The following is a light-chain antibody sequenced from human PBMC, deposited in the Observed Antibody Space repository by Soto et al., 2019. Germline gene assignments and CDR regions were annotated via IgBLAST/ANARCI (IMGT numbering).Light chain of an antibody. V-gene: IGKV1-5*01. CDR1: QSVSRR. J-gene: IGKJ2*03. Sequence: DIQMTQSPSTLSASVGDRITITCRASQSVSRRLAGYQQKPGKAPKLLIYDASSLDSGVPSRVIGRGSCAYFTLTISSLPPDDCATYDWHTYNTYSLHSCGQGTKVEIK. CDR3: HTYNTYSLHS. CDR2: DAS.